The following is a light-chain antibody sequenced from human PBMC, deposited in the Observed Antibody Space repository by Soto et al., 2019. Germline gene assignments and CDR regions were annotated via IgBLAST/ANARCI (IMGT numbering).Light chain of an antibody. Sequence: QSALTQPASVSGSPEQSITISCTGTSSDVGGYNYVSWYQQHPGKVPKLIIYNVNNRPSGVSNRFSGSKSGNTASLTISGLQTEDEADYYCSSYTSSSTFVFGTVTKLTVL. CDR1: SSDVGGYNY. CDR2: NVN. CDR3: SSYTSSSTFV. J-gene: IGLJ1*01. V-gene: IGLV2-14*03.